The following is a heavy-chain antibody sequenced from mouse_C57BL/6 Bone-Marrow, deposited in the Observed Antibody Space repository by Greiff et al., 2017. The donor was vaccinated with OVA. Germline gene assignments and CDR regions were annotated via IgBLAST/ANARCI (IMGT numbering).Heavy chain of an antibody. Sequence: VQLQQSGAELARPGASVKLSCKASGYTFTSYGISWVKQRTGQGLEWIGEIYPRSGNTYYNEKFKGKATLTADKYSSTAYMELRSLTSEDSAVYFCARSAYFAMDYWGQGTSVTVSS. CDR2: IYPRSGNT. CDR1: GYTFTSYG. V-gene: IGHV1-81*01. CDR3: ARSAYFAMDY. J-gene: IGHJ4*01.